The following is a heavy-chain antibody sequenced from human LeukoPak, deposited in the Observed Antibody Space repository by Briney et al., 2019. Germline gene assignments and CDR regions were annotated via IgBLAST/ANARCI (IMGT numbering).Heavy chain of an antibody. Sequence: GGSLRLSCAASGFSFGSFAMSWVRQAPGKGLEWVSAISGSGGSTYYADSVKGRFTISRDNSKNTLYLQMNSLRAEDTAVYYCAKDADRGYYFDYWGQGTLVTVSS. CDR2: ISGSGGST. V-gene: IGHV3-23*01. D-gene: IGHD1-14*01. CDR1: GFSFGSFA. CDR3: AKDADRGYYFDY. J-gene: IGHJ4*02.